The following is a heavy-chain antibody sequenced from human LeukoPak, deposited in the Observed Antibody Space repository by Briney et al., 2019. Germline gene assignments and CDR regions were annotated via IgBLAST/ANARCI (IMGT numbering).Heavy chain of an antibody. D-gene: IGHD3-10*01. CDR3: AKDFPDGSRNWGFDY. J-gene: IGHJ4*02. V-gene: IGHV3-48*04. CDR2: VDTSREKK. Sequence: GGSLRLSCAASGFTFSPYWMYWVRQAPGKGLEWVAYVDTSREKKYYTDSAEGRFIISRDNAKNSVFLQMYNLRAEDTAVYYCAKDFPDGSRNWGFDYWGQGTPVTVSS. CDR1: GFTFSPYW.